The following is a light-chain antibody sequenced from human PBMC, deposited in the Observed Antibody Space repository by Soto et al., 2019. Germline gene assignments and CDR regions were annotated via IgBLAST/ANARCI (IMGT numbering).Light chain of an antibody. Sequence: QSVLTQPASVSGSPGQSITISCTGTTSDVGSYHLVSWYQQHPGKAPKVMIYEGSRRPSGVSNRFSGSKSGNTASLTISGLQVEDEADYYCCSYAGRSTVVFGGGTKLTVL. J-gene: IGLJ2*01. CDR3: CSYAGRSTVV. CDR2: EGS. V-gene: IGLV2-23*01. CDR1: TSDVGSYHL.